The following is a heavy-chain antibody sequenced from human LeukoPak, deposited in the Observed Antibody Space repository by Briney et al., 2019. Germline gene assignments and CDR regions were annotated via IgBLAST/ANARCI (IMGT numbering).Heavy chain of an antibody. V-gene: IGHV4-31*03. Sequence: SETLSLTCTVSGGSISSGGYYWSWLRQHPGKGLEWIGYIYYSGSTYYNPSLKSRVTISVDTSKNQFSLKLGSVTAADTAVYYCARVRIRYYDSSGYYFGFDYWGQGTLVTVSS. D-gene: IGHD3-22*01. CDR1: GGSISSGGYY. CDR3: ARVRIRYYDSSGYYFGFDY. CDR2: IYYSGST. J-gene: IGHJ4*02.